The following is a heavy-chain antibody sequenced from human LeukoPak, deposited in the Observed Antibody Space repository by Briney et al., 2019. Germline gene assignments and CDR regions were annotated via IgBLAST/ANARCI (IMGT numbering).Heavy chain of an antibody. CDR3: ARIRDSGSYDAFDI. Sequence: SETLSLTCTVSGGSISSSRYYWGWIRQPPGKGLEWIGSIYYSGSTYYNPSLKSRVTISVDTSKNQFSLKLSSVTAADTAVYYCARIRDSGSYDAFDIWGQGTMVTVSS. CDR1: GGSISSSRYY. CDR2: IYYSGST. J-gene: IGHJ3*02. D-gene: IGHD1-26*01. V-gene: IGHV4-39*07.